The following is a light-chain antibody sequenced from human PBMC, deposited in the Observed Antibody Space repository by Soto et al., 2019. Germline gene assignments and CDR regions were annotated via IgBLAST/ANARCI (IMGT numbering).Light chain of an antibody. CDR3: QHDYPSTEMYS. Sequence: IELTQSPSSLSASIGDRVTITCRASENVTNYLTWYQQRPGQAPKVLIFAASALASGVPSRFSGNGSGTDFTLTISSLRPEDFDTSYCQHDYPSTEMYSFGQGTKVEIK. V-gene: IGKV1-39*01. CDR1: ENVTNY. J-gene: IGKJ2*03. CDR2: AAS.